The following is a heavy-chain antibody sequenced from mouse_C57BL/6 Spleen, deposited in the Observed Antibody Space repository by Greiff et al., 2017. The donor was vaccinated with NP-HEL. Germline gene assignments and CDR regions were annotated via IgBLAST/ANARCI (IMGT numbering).Heavy chain of an antibody. CDR3: ARCDGYYKAMDY. Sequence: QVQLQQPGAELVKPGASVKLSCKASGYTFTSYWMQWVKQRPGQGLEWIGEIDPSDIYTNYNQKFKGKATLTVDTSSSTAYMQLSSLTSEDSAVYYCARCDGYYKAMDYWGQGTSVTVSS. D-gene: IGHD2-3*01. J-gene: IGHJ4*01. CDR1: GYTFTSYW. V-gene: IGHV1-50*01. CDR2: IDPSDIYT.